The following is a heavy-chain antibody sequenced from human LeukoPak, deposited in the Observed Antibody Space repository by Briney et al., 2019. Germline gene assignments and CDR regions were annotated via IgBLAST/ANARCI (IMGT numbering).Heavy chain of an antibody. Sequence: PSETLSRTCIVSGYSIYSGYYWGWVRQPPGKGLEWIGSIYYSGSTYYNPSLKSRVTISVDTSKNQFSLKLSSVTAADTAVYYCARHRGGIAVAGTLYWGQGTLVTVSS. CDR1: GYSIYSGYY. V-gene: IGHV4-38-2*02. D-gene: IGHD6-19*01. CDR3: ARHRGGIAVAGTLY. CDR2: IYYSGST. J-gene: IGHJ4*02.